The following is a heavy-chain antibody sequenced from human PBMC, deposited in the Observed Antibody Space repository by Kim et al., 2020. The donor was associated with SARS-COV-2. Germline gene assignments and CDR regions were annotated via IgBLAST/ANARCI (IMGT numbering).Heavy chain of an antibody. Sequence: GGSLRLSCVASGFTLRSYRMNWVRQAPGKGLEGVSSISSSSSYIYYADSVKVRFKISRDNAKNPLYLQMNSLRAEDTAVYYCARDGTDGYDFWSGYYSKHYYYGMDVWGPRPTVTVSS. J-gene: IGHJ6*02. CDR2: ISSSSSYI. CDR3: ARDGTDGYDFWSGYYSKHYYYGMDV. D-gene: IGHD3-3*01. V-gene: IGHV3-21*01. CDR1: GFTLRSYR.